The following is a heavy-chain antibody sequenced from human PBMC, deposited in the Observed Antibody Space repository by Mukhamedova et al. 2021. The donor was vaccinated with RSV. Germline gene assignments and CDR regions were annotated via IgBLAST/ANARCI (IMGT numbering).Heavy chain of an antibody. Sequence: KSRVTISVDTSKNQFSLKLSSVTAADTAVYYCARGFRGYYDSSGLVPDYWGQGTLVTVSS. V-gene: IGHV4-4*08. D-gene: IGHD3-22*01. CDR3: ARGFRGYYDSSGLVPDY. J-gene: IGHJ4*02.